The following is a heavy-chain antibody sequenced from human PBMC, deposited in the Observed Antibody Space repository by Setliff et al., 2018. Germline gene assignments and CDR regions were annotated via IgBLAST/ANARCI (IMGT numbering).Heavy chain of an antibody. CDR2: ISYGGTIT. CDR3: ASSSGGNYEAHFDY. Sequence: GGSLRLSCAASGFLYSNNAFHWVRQTPGKGLEWVAVISYGGTITHYVDSVKGRFSISRDNSQNTLYLQMNSLSPEDTALYYCASSSGGNYEAHFDYWGQGTLVTVSS. D-gene: IGHD2-15*01. V-gene: IGHV3-30*04. J-gene: IGHJ4*02. CDR1: GFLYSNNA.